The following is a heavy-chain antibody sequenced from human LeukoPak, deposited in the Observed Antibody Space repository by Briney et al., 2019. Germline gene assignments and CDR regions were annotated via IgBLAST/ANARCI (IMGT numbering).Heavy chain of an antibody. CDR1: GGSISSGDYY. J-gene: IGHJ5*02. V-gene: IGHV4-30-4*01. Sequence: SETLSLTCTVSGGSISSGDYYWSWIRQPPGKGLEWIGYIYYSGSTYYNPSLKSRVTISVDTSKNQFSLKLSSVTAADTAVYYCARNVAAIPWYNWFDPWGQGTLVTVSS. CDR2: IYYSGST. CDR3: ARNVAAIPWYNWFDP. D-gene: IGHD2-15*01.